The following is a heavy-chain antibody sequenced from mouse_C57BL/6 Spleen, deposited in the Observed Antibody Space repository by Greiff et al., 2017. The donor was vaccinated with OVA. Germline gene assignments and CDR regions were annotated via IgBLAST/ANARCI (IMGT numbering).Heavy chain of an antibody. J-gene: IGHJ2*01. CDR1: GYTFTSYW. V-gene: IGHV1-55*01. CDR2: IYPGSGST. Sequence: QVHVKQPGAELVKPGASVKMSCKASGYTFTSYWITWVKQRPGQGLEWIGDIYPGSGSTNYHEKFKSKATLTVDTSSRTAYMQLSSLTSEDSAVYYCARFTSVVPDYWGQGTTRTVSS. D-gene: IGHD1-1*01. CDR3: ARFTSVVPDY.